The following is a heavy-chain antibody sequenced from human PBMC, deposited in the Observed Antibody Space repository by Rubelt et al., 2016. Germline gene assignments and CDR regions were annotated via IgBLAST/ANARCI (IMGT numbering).Heavy chain of an antibody. CDR3: ARDMARFGWGAYEPLEY. CDR2: ISYDGSNK. V-gene: IGHV3-30*03. D-gene: IGHD3-16*01. Sequence: QLVESGGGVVQPGRSLRLSCAASGFTFSSYGMHWVRQAPGKGLEWVAVISYDGSNKYYADSVKGRFTISRDNSKNTLYLQMNNLRVEDTALYYCARDMARFGWGAYEPLEYWGQGTLVTVSS. CDR1: GFTFSSYG. J-gene: IGHJ4*02.